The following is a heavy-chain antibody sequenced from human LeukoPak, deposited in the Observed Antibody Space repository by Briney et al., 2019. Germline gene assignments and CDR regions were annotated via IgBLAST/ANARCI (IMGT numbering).Heavy chain of an antibody. J-gene: IGHJ4*02. CDR1: GFTFSDSY. CDR2: ISGSGHDI. CDR3: ARAIVAVAGLFDY. Sequence: GGSLRLSCAASGFTFSDSYMTWVRQAPGKGVEWVAYISGSGHDINYSESAKGRFTISRDNAKNSLYLQMNSLRAEDTAVYYCARAIVAVAGLFDYWGQGTLVTVSS. D-gene: IGHD6-19*01. V-gene: IGHV3-11*04.